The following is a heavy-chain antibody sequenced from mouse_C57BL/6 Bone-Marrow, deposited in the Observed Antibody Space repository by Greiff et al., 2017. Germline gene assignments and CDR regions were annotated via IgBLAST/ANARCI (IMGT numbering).Heavy chain of an antibody. CDR2: ISSYYGDA. Sequence: QVHVKQSGPELVRHGVSVKISCKGSGYTFTDYAMHWVKQSHAKSLEWIGVISSYYGDASYNQKFKDKATMTVDKSSSTAYMELARLTSEDSAVYYCARRGKLRLRRPYWGQGTLVTVSA. CDR3: ARRGKLRLRRPY. CDR1: GYTFTDYA. J-gene: IGHJ3*01. D-gene: IGHD3-2*02. V-gene: IGHV1-67*01.